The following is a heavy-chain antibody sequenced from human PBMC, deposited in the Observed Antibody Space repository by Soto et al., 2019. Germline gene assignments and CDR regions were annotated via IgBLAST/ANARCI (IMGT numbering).Heavy chain of an antibody. J-gene: IGHJ6*02. CDR3: ARNMDYYYGPGSGNGHGF. Sequence: QVQLVQTGAEMKEPGDSVRVSCEVSGYTFTSYYIHWVRQAPGQGLEWMGWINPKFGDTTYAQDFQGRVSMTRDMSISTVYMELSRLTSDDTAIYYCARNMDYYYGPGSGNGHGFWGQGTTVTVFS. CDR2: INPKFGDT. CDR1: GYTFTSYY. V-gene: IGHV1-2*02. D-gene: IGHD3-10*01.